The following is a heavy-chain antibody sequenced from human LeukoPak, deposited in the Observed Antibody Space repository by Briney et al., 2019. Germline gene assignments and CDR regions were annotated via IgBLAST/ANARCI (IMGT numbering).Heavy chain of an antibody. J-gene: IGHJ4*02. D-gene: IGHD2-2*01. V-gene: IGHV1-2*02. CDR1: GYTFTDYY. CDR3: AGANALYCSSTSCLFDY. Sequence: ASVKVSCKASGYTFTDYYIHWARQAPGQGLEWMAWINPNSGGTYYAQNFHDRITLTRDTSISTAYMELSRLRSDDTAICYCAGANALYCSSTSCLFDYWGQGTLVTVSS. CDR2: INPNSGGT.